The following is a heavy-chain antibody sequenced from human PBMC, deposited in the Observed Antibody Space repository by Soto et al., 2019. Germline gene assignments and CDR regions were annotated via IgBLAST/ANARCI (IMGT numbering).Heavy chain of an antibody. J-gene: IGHJ4*02. D-gene: IGHD3-10*01. CDR1: GFTFGSRA. Sequence: GGSLRLSCVASGFTFGSRAMSWVRQAPGEGLEWVSSITDDGGDTKYADSVRGRFAISRDNSKNTLYLQMRSLRADDSAIYYCARGSKESYPGSRIFDFWGRGTLVTVSS. CDR2: ITDDGGDT. CDR3: ARGSKESYPGSRIFDF. V-gene: IGHV3-23*01.